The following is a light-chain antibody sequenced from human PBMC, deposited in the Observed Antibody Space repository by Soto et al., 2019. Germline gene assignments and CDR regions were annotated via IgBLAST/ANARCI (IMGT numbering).Light chain of an antibody. CDR2: DAS. CDR3: QQYNSPAT. V-gene: IGKV1-5*01. J-gene: IGKJ2*01. Sequence: DIQMTQSPSTLSASVGDRVTITCRASRSISRWLTWYQQKPGKAPKVLIYDASSLESGVPSRFSGSGSGTEFTLTITSLQPDDLGTYYCQQYNSPATFGQGTKLEIK. CDR1: RSISRW.